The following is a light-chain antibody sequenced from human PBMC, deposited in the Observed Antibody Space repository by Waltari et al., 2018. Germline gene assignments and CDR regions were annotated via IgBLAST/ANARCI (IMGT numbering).Light chain of an antibody. CDR2: GAS. CDR3: QHYASSPWT. J-gene: IGKJ1*01. V-gene: IGKV3-20*01. Sequence: EIVLTQSPGTLSLSPGERATLSCRASQSVSSSYLAWYQQKPGQAPRLLIYGASSRATGIPDRFSGGGSGTDFTLTSTRLGPEDFAVYYCQHYASSPWTFGQGTKVEIK. CDR1: QSVSSSY.